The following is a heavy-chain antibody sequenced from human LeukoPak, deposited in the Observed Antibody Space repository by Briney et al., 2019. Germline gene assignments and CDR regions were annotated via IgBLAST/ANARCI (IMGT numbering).Heavy chain of an antibody. CDR3: ARNYVDTAITDAFDI. Sequence: ASVKVSCKASGYTFTSYYMHWVRQAPGQGLEWMGIINPSGGSTSYAQKFQGRVTMTRDMSTSTAYMELSSLRAEDTAVYYCARNYVDTAITDAFDIWGQGTMVSVSS. V-gene: IGHV1-46*01. J-gene: IGHJ3*02. CDR1: GYTFTSYY. D-gene: IGHD5-18*01. CDR2: INPSGGST.